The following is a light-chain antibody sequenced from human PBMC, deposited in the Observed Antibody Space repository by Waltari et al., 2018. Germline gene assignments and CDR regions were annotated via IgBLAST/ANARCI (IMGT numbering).Light chain of an antibody. CDR3: QTGGFGIWV. Sequence: QLLLTQSPSASASLGASVKLTCTLSSGHSNYAIAWHQQQPDKGPRYLMKVNSDGSHIKGDGIPDRFPGSSSGAERYLTISSLQSEDEADYYCQTGGFGIWVFGGGTKLTVL. CDR2: VNSDGSH. V-gene: IGLV4-69*01. CDR1: SGHSNYA. J-gene: IGLJ3*02.